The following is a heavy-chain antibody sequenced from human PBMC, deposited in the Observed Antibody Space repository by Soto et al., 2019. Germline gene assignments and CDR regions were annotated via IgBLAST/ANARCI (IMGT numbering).Heavy chain of an antibody. D-gene: IGHD2-2*01. Sequence: VESLKISCRGSGYRFTSYWSIWVRPLPGKGLEGMGRIDPSDSYTNYSPSFQGHLTISADKSISTAYLQWSSLKASDTAMYYCASHESSNSSDYYYYYGMDVWGQGTTVTVSS. CDR1: GYRFTSYW. CDR2: IDPSDSYT. V-gene: IGHV5-10-1*01. CDR3: ASHESSNSSDYYYYYGMDV. J-gene: IGHJ6*02.